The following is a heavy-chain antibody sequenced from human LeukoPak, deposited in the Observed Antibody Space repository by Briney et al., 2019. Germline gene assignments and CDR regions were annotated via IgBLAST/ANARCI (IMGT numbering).Heavy chain of an antibody. V-gene: IGHV4-59*08. CDR2: IYYSGST. CDR3: ARQYYYYCRTFDY. CDR1: GGSISSYY. J-gene: IGHJ4*02. D-gene: IGHD3-22*01. Sequence: PSETLSLTCTVSGGSISSYYWSWIRQPPGKGLEWIGYIYYSGSTNYNPSLKSRVTISVDKSKNQFSLNLSSATAADTAVYYCARQYYYYCRTFDYWGQGTLVTVSS.